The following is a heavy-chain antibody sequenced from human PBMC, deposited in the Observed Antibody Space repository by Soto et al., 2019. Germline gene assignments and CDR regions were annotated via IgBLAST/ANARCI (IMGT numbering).Heavy chain of an antibody. CDR1: GGSFSGYY. CDR2: INHSGST. CDR3: ARGPPVGDYGDYSCWFDP. V-gene: IGHV4-34*01. D-gene: IGHD4-17*01. Sequence: TSETLSLTCAVYGGSFSGYYWSWIRQPPEKGLEWIGEINHSGSTNYNPSLKSRVTISVDTSKNQFSLKLSSVTAADTAVYYCARGPPVGDYGDYSCWFDPWGQGTLVSVSS. J-gene: IGHJ5*02.